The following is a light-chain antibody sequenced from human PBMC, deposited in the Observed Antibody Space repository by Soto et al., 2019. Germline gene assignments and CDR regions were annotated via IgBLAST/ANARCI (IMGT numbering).Light chain of an antibody. V-gene: IGLV2-18*02. CDR1: SSDVGSYNR. Sequence: QAALTQPPSVCGSPGQSVTISCTGTSSDVGSYNRVSWYQQPPGTAPKLMIYEVSNRPSGVPDRFSGSKSGNTASLTISGLQAEDEADYYCYSYTSSSTYVFGTGTKVTVL. CDR3: YSYTSSSTYV. CDR2: EVS. J-gene: IGLJ1*01.